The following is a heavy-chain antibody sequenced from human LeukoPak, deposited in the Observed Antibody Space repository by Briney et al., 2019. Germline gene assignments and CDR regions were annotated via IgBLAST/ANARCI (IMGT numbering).Heavy chain of an antibody. CDR2: ISAYNGNT. J-gene: IGHJ4*02. CDR3: ARSKRRGDLLDY. Sequence: GASVKVSCKASGYTFTSYGIGWVRQAPGQGLEWMGWISAYNGNTNYAQKLQGRVTMTTDTSTSTAYMELTSLRSDDTALYYCARSKRRGDLLDYWGQGILVTVSS. V-gene: IGHV1-18*01. CDR1: GYTFTSYG. D-gene: IGHD2-21*02.